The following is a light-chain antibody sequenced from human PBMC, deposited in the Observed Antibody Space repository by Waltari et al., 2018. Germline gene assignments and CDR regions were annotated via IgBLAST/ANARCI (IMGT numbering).Light chain of an antibody. CDR2: YVS. CDR1: NIGSYS. V-gene: IGLV3-21*04. CDR3: QVWHAAIDPGV. J-gene: IGLJ1*01. Sequence: SYVLTQPPSVSVAPGETARITCGGDNIGSYSVHWYQQKPGQAPVLVIFYVSDRPSGIPERCSGSNSGNTATLTISRVEAGDEANYYCQVWHAAIDPGVFGTGTEVTV.